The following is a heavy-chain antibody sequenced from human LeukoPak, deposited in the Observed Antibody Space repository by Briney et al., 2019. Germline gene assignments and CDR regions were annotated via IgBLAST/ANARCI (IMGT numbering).Heavy chain of an antibody. V-gene: IGHV4-30-4*07. D-gene: IGHD3-10*01. CDR1: GGSLSRGGYP. CDR3: ASESNYHGSGTGWFDP. J-gene: IGHJ5*02. Sequence: SDTLSLTCAVSGGSLSRGGYPWSWIRQPPGKGLEWIGYFYYSGRTCYNPSLQSRDSISLVTSKNQLSLKLSSVTAADTAVYYCASESNYHGSGTGWFDPWGQGTLVTVSS. CDR2: FYYSGRT.